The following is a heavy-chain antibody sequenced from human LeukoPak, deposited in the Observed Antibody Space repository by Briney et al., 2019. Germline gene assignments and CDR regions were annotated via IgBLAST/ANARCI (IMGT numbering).Heavy chain of an antibody. D-gene: IGHD2-2*01. CDR2: IYSGGST. CDR3: ARVRCSSTICYLPDYYYMDV. V-gene: IGHV3-53*01. Sequence: GGSLRLSCAASGFTFSSNYMSWVRKAPGKGLEWVSVIYSGGSTNYADSVKGRFTISRDNSKNTLYLQMNSLRAEDTAVYYCARVRCSSTICYLPDYYYMDVWGKGTTVTVSS. CDR1: GFTFSSNY. J-gene: IGHJ6*03.